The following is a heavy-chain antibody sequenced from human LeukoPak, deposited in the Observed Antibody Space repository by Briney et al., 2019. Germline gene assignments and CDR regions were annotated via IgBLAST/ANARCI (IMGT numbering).Heavy chain of an antibody. CDR2: IIPIFGTA. CDR3: ARGQSGYCSGGSCYGGAVY. CDR1: GGTFISYA. D-gene: IGHD2-15*01. Sequence: SVKVSCKASGGTFISYAISWVRQAPGQGLEWMGGIIPIFGTANYAQKFQGRVTITADESTSTAYMELSSLRSEDTAVYYCARGQSGYCSGGSCYGGAVYWGQGTLVTVSS. V-gene: IGHV1-69*13. J-gene: IGHJ4*02.